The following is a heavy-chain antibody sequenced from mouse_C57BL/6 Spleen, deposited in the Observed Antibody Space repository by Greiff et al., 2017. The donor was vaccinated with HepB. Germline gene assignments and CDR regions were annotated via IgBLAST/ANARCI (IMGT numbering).Heavy chain of an antibody. CDR1: GYSFTGYY. J-gene: IGHJ2*01. D-gene: IGHD1-1*01. CDR2: INPSTGGT. Sequence: VHVKQSGPELVKPGASVKISCKASGYSFTGYYMNWVKQSPEKSLEWIGEINPSTGGTTYNQKFKAKATLTVDKSSSTAYMQLKSLTSEDSAVYYCARYYGSSLDYWGQGTTLTVSS. CDR3: ARYYGSSLDY. V-gene: IGHV1-42*01.